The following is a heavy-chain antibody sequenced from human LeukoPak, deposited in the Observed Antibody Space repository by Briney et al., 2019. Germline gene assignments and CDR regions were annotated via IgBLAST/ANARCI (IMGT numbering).Heavy chain of an antibody. D-gene: IGHD3-10*01. Sequence: ASVKVSCKASEYTFINYHINWVRQATGQGPEWMGWMNPDSGSTGYAQKFQGRLTITRNISISTVYMELNSLRSEDTAVYYCARGKKWFGESTPLFWFDSWGQGTLVTVSS. CDR3: ARGKKWFGESTPLFWFDS. V-gene: IGHV1-8*03. CDR2: MNPDSGST. J-gene: IGHJ5*01. CDR1: EYTFINYH.